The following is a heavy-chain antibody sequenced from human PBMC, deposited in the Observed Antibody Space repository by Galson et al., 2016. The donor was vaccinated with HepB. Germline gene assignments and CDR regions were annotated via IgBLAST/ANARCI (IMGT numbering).Heavy chain of an antibody. CDR2: ISGNSGYI. J-gene: IGHJ4*02. V-gene: IGHV3-21*01. D-gene: IGHD6-19*01. CDR1: KFTFSNYG. CDR3: AGDEGYSGWSSDY. Sequence: LRLSCAASKFTFSNYGMNWVRQAPGKGLEWLASISGNSGYIYYADSVKGRFTISRDNAKNSVYLQMNSLRAEDTAVYYCAGDEGYSGWSSDYWGQGTLVTVSS.